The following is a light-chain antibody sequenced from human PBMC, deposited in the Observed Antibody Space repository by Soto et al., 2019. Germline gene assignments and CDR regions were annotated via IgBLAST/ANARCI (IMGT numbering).Light chain of an antibody. CDR2: WAS. CDR1: QSVLYSSNNKNY. CDR3: QQYYSTPLT. J-gene: IGKJ3*01. V-gene: IGKV4-1*01. Sequence: DIVMTQSPDSLAVSLGERATINCKSSQSVLYSSNNKNYLAWYQQKPGQPPKLLIYWASTRESGVPDRFSGSGSGTDFTRTISSLQAEDVAVYYCQQYYSTPLTFGPGTKVDLK.